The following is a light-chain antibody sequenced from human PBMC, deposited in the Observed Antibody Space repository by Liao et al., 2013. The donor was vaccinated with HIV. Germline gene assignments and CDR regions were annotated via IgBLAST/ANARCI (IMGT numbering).Light chain of an antibody. V-gene: IGLV3-1*01. CDR1: KLGERY. CDR3: QVWDSSSDHVV. J-gene: IGLJ2*01. Sequence: SYELTQPPSVSVSPGQTASITCSGDKLGERYVCWYQQKPGQSPVLVIYYDSDRPSGIPERFSGSNSGNTATLTISRVEAGDEADYYCQVWDSSSDHVVFGGGTKLTVL. CDR2: YDS.